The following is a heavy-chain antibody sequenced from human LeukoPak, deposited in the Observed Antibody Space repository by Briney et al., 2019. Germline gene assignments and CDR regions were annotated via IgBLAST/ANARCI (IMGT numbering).Heavy chain of an antibody. J-gene: IGHJ4*02. CDR3: ARPTYSGSYYWFDY. CDR2: IWYDGSNK. V-gene: IGHV3-33*08. CDR1: GFTFSSYA. D-gene: IGHD1-26*01. Sequence: GRSLRLSCAASGFTFSSYAMHWVRQAPGKGLEWVAVIWYDGSNKYYADSVKGRFTISRDNSKNTLYLQMNSLRAEDTAVYYCARPTYSGSYYWFDYWGQGTLVTVSS.